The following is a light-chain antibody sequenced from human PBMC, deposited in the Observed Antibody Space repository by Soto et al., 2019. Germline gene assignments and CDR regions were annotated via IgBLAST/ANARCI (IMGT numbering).Light chain of an antibody. Sequence: EIVLTQSPGTLSLSPGERATLSCRASQSVRSSYLARYQQKPGQAPRLLIYGASSRATGIPDRFTGSGSGTDFTLTISRLEPEDFAIYYCQQYGSSPGTFGPGTKVDIK. CDR2: GAS. CDR3: QQYGSSPGT. V-gene: IGKV3-20*01. J-gene: IGKJ3*01. CDR1: QSVRSSY.